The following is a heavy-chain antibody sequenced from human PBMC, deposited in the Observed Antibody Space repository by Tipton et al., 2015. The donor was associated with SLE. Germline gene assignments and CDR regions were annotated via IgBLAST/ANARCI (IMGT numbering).Heavy chain of an antibody. CDR1: GASISDHY. CDR2: IYSSGST. J-gene: IGHJ6*03. CDR3: GGGNYFDYYMHV. D-gene: IGHD3-22*01. Sequence: TLSLTCTVSGASISDHYWTWIRQPPGKGLEWIGYIYSSGSTTYTPSLKSRIAISVDTSTMQFSLRLTSVTAADTAVYYCGGGNYFDYYMHVWGKGTTVTVSS. V-gene: IGHV4-4*08.